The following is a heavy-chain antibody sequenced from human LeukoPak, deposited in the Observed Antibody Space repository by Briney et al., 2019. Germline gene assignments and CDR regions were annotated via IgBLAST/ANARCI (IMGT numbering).Heavy chain of an antibody. CDR2: IHTSGTT. D-gene: IGHD1-1*01. CDR3: ASSSWKKTFDY. V-gene: IGHV4-4*07. Sequence: KPSETLSLTCSVSGGSITFYYWNWIRKPAGKGLEWIGRIHTSGTTNFNPSLKSRVTMSIDTSQKKFSLNLTSVTAADTAVYYCASSSWKKTFDYWGQGALVTLSS. CDR1: GGSITFYY. J-gene: IGHJ4*02.